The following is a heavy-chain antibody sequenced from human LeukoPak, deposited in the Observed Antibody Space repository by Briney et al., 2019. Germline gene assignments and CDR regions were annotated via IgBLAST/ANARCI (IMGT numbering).Heavy chain of an antibody. D-gene: IGHD4-23*01. Sequence: SETLSLTCTVSGGSITGYYWSWIRQPPGKGLEWIGYIYYSGSTNYNPSLKSRLTISIDTSKNQFSLKLSSVTAADTAAYYCAISDYGGTLDYWGQGTLVTVSS. CDR3: AISDYGGTLDY. CDR2: IYYSGST. J-gene: IGHJ4*02. V-gene: IGHV4-59*08. CDR1: GGSITGYY.